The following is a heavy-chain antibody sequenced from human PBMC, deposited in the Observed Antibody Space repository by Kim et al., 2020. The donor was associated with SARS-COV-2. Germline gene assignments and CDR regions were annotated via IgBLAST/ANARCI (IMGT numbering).Heavy chain of an antibody. CDR3: ARASKLVLAAAGMYYYYGMDV. D-gene: IGHD6-13*01. J-gene: IGHJ6*02. V-gene: IGHV6-1*01. CDR1: GDSVSSNSAA. Sequence: SQTLSLTCAISGDSVSSNSAAWNWIRQSPSRGLEWLGRTYYRSKWYNDYAVSVKSRITINPDTSKNQFSLQLNSVTPEDTAVYYCARASKLVLAAAGMYYYYGMDVWGQGTTVTVSS. CDR2: TYYRSKWYN.